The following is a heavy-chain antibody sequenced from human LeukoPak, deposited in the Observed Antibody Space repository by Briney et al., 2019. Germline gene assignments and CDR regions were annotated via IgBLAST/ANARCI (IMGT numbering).Heavy chain of an antibody. D-gene: IGHD6-19*01. CDR2: INHSGST. Sequence: SETLSLTCAVYGGSFSGYYWSWIRQPPGKGLEWIGEINHSGSTNYNPSLKSRVTISVDTSKNQFSLKLSSVTAADTAVYYCARRYIAVASQFDYWGQGTLVTVSS. J-gene: IGHJ4*02. V-gene: IGHV4-34*01. CDR3: ARRYIAVASQFDY. CDR1: GGSFSGYY.